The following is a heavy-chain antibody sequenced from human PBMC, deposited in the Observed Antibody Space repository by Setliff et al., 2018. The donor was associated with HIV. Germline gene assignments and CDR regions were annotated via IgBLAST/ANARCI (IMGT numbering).Heavy chain of an antibody. J-gene: IGHJ4*02. V-gene: IGHV1-3*01. CDR3: ARGRLRNYFDY. CDR2: INSVNGNT. CDR1: GYTFTSYA. D-gene: IGHD2-8*01. Sequence: ASVKVSCKASGYTFTSYAMHWVRQAPGQRLEWMGWINSVNGNTKYSQKFQGRVTITRDTSASKAYLELSSLRSEDTAVYYCARGRLRNYFDYWGQGTLVTVSS.